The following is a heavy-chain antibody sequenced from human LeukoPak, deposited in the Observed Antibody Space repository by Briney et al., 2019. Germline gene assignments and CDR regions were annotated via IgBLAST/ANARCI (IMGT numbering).Heavy chain of an antibody. Sequence: GGSLRLSCAASGFTFSSYAMSWVRQAPGKGLEWVSAISGSGGSTYYADSVKGRFTISRDNSKNTLYLQMNSLRAEDTAVYYCAKDLQYSSSWYECDRARIFDYWGQGTLVTVSS. CDR1: GFTFSSYA. J-gene: IGHJ4*02. CDR2: ISGSGGST. CDR3: AKDLQYSSSWYECDRARIFDY. V-gene: IGHV3-23*01. D-gene: IGHD6-13*01.